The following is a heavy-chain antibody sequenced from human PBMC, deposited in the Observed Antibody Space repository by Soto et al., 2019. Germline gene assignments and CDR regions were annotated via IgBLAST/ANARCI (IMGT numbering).Heavy chain of an antibody. J-gene: IGHJ5*02. D-gene: IGHD4-17*01. V-gene: IGHV4-59*01. CDR2: IYYSGST. CDR3: ARRADYLRFDP. Sequence: PETLSLTWPVAARSISSNYWSWIRPPPGSGLEWIGYIYYSGSTNYNRSLKSRVPISGDTSKNQCSLKLSSVTAADTAVYYCARRADYLRFDPWGQGTLVTSPQ. CDR1: ARSISSNY.